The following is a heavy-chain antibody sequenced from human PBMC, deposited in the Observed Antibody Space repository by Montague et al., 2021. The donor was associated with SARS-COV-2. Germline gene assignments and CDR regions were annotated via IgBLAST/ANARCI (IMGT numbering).Heavy chain of an antibody. CDR1: GGSVSSGGSY. V-gene: IGHV4-61*08. CDR3: AREVRYYYDSSGPGAFDI. J-gene: IGHJ3*02. Sequence: SETLSLTCTVSGGSVSSGGSYWSWIRQPPGKGLEWIGYIYYSGSTNYNPSLKSRVTISVDTSKNQFSLKLSSVTAADTAVYYCAREVRYYYDSSGPGAFDIWGQGTMVTVSS. D-gene: IGHD3-22*01. CDR2: IYYSGST.